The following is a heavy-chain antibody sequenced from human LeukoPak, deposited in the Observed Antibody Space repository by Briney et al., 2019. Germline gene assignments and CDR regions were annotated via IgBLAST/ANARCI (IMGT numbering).Heavy chain of an antibody. CDR3: AAWTDRGYSY. CDR2: INPDGDGM. D-gene: IGHD5-12*01. Sequence: GGSLRLSCTASGFTFSRSWMNWIRQAPGKGLEWVANINPDGDGMRFVDSVRGRFTMSRDNAQSSLHLQMNSLRVEDTAFYYCAAWTDRGYSYWGQGALVTVSS. V-gene: IGHV3-7*01. CDR1: GFTFSRSW. J-gene: IGHJ4*02.